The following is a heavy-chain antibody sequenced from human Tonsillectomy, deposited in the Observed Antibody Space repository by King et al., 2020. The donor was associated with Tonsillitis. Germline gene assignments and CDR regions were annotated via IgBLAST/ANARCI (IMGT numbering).Heavy chain of an antibody. J-gene: IGHJ2*01. D-gene: IGHD3-22*01. Sequence: VQLVESGGGVVQPGRSLRLSCTASGFTFSSYDMHWVRQAPGKGLEWVAVISYDGSNKYYADSVKGRFTISRDNSKNTLYLRMNSLRAEDTAVYYCAKCPTKFYDSTGYWFGNWYFDLWGRGTLVTVSS. V-gene: IGHV3-30*18. CDR2: ISYDGSNK. CDR1: GFTFSSYD. CDR3: AKCPTKFYDSTGYWFGNWYFDL.